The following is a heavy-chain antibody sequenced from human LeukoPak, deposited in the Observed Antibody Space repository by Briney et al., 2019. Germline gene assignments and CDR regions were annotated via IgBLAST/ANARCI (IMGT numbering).Heavy chain of an antibody. D-gene: IGHD3-22*01. Sequence: PSETLSLTCSVSGGSISRYFWSWIRQPPGKGLEWIAFIHYSGRTKYNPSPQSRVTISIDTSENNFSLRLTSVTAADTAVYYCARLLDNDSSGDPDTFDMWGQGTVVSVSS. J-gene: IGHJ3*02. CDR3: ARLLDNDSSGDPDTFDM. V-gene: IGHV4-59*01. CDR1: GGSISRYF. CDR2: IHYSGRT.